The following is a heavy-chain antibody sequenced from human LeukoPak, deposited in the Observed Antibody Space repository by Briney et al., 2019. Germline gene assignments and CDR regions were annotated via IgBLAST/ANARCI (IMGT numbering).Heavy chain of an antibody. Sequence: PSETLSLTCTVSGGSISSYYWSWIRQPAGKGLEWIGRIYTSGSTNYKPSLKSRVTMSVDTSKNQFFLKLSSVTAADTAVYYCARLGYSSGYFDYWGQGTLVTVSS. V-gene: IGHV4-4*07. J-gene: IGHJ4*02. CDR3: ARLGYSSGYFDY. D-gene: IGHD5-18*01. CDR2: IYTSGST. CDR1: GGSISSYY.